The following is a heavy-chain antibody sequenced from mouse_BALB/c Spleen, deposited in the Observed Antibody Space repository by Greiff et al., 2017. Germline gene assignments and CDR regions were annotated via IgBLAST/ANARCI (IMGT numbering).Heavy chain of an antibody. J-gene: IGHJ3*01. CDR2: ISSGSSTI. CDR1: GFTFSSFG. V-gene: IGHV5-17*02. CDR3: AREGNYRAWFAY. Sequence: EVNLVESGGGLVQPGGSRKLSCAASGFTFSSFGMHWVRQAPEKGLEWVAYISSGSSTIYYADTVKGRFTISRDNPKNTLFLQMTSLRSEDTAMYYCAREGNYRAWFAYWGQGTLVTVSA. D-gene: IGHD2-1*01.